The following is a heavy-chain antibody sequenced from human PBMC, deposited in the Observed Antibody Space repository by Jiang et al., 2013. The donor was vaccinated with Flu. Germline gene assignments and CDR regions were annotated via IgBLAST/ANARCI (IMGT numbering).Heavy chain of an antibody. J-gene: IGHJ5*02. CDR3: ARERGGWLDGGRNWFDP. CDR1: GGTFSSYA. CDR2: IIPILGIA. V-gene: IGHV1-69*04. Sequence: EVKKPGSSVKVSCKASGGTFSSYAISWVRQAPGQGLEWMGGIIPILGIANYAQKFQGRVTITADKSTSTAYMELSSLRSEDTAVYYCARERGGWLDGGRNWFDPWGQGTLVTVSS. D-gene: IGHD6-19*01.